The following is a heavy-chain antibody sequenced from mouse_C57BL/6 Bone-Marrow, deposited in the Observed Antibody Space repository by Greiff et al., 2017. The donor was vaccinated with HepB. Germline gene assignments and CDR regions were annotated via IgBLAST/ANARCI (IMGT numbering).Heavy chain of an antibody. V-gene: IGHV5-16*01. J-gene: IGHJ4*01. D-gene: IGHD4-1*01. Sequence: EVKLVESEGGLVQPGSSMKLSCTASGFTFSDYYMAWVRQVPEKGLEWVANINYDGSSTYYLDSLKSRFIISRDNAKNILYLQMSSLKSEDTATYYCARDVTGYAMDYWGQGTSVTVSS. CDR3: ARDVTGYAMDY. CDR1: GFTFSDYY. CDR2: INYDGSST.